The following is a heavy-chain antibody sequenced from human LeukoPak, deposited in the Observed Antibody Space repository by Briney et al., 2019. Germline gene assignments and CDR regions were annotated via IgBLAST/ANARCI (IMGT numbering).Heavy chain of an antibody. CDR2: IYYSGST. CDR3: ASLISRLLGGTTVIEFDY. D-gene: IGHD4-17*01. Sequence: SETLSLTCTVSGGSISSYYWSWIRQPPGKGLEWIGYIYYSGSTNYNPSLKSRVTISVDTSKNQFSLKLSSVTAADTAVYYCASLISRLLGGTTVIEFDYWGQGTLVTVSS. V-gene: IGHV4-59*08. CDR1: GGSISSYY. J-gene: IGHJ4*02.